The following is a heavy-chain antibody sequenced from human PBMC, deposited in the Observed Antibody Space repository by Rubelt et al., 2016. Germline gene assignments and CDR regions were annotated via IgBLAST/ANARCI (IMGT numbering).Heavy chain of an antibody. V-gene: IGHV1-69*01. CDR2: IIPVFGTA. CDR3: AATIAIRPYYFDY. J-gene: IGHJ4*02. D-gene: IGHD6-6*01. CDR1: GSTFSSYA. Sequence: QVQLVQSGAEVKKPGSSVKVSCKASGSTFSSYAISWVRQAPGQGLEWMGGIIPVFGTANYAQKFQGGNRVTPDESTSTAYMELSSLRSGDTAGYYCAATIAIRPYYFDYWGQGTLVTVSS.